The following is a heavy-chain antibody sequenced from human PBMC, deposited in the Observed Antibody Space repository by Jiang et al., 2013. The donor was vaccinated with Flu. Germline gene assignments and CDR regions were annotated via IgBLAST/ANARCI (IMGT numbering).Heavy chain of an antibody. D-gene: IGHD6-19*01. CDR1: GYTFSTYW. Sequence: GAEVKKPGESLKISCKGSGYTFSTYWIGWVRQMPGKGLEWMGIVFPGDSDTRYSPSFQGQVTISVDKSIGTAYLQWSSLKASDTAMYYCARQDSCAWANIDYWGQGTLVTVSS. CDR2: VFPGDSDT. V-gene: IGHV5-51*01. J-gene: IGHJ4*02. CDR3: ARQDSCAWANIDY.